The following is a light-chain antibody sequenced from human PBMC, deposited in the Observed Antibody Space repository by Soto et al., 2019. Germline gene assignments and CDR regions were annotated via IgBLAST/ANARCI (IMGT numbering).Light chain of an antibody. CDR3: AAWDDSLNGPGYF. CDR1: SSNIGSNT. V-gene: IGLV1-44*01. J-gene: IGLJ1*01. CDR2: SNN. Sequence: QLVLTQPPSASGTPGQRVTISCSGSSSNIGSNTVNWYQQLPGTAPKLLIYSNNQRPSGVPDRFSGSKSGTSASLAISGLQSEDEADYYCAAWDDSLNGPGYFFGTGTKLTVL.